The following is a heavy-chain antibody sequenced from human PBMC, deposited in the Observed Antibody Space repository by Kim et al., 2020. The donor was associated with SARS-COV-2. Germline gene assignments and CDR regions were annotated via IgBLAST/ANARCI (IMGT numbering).Heavy chain of an antibody. CDR2: IYYSGST. CDR1: GGSISSTDYY. CDR3: AREERGLHYGSGSFPY. D-gene: IGHD3-10*01. V-gene: IGHV4-39*07. J-gene: IGHJ4*02. Sequence: SETLSLTCTVSGGSISSTDYYWGWIRQPPGKGLEWIGSIYYSGSTYFNPSLKSRVTISVDTSKNQFSLKLSSVTAADTAVYYCAREERGLHYGSGSFPYWGQGTLVTVSS.